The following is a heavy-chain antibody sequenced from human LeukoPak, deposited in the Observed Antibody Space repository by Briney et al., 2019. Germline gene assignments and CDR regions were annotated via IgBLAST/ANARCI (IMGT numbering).Heavy chain of an antibody. V-gene: IGHV3-33*06. CDR2: IWYDGSTT. CDR1: GFTFSSYG. CDR3: AKNEPDYGDYSWDYYYYGMDV. J-gene: IGHJ6*02. D-gene: IGHD4-17*01. Sequence: PGRSLRLSCAASGFTFSSYGMHWVRQAPGKGLEWVAVIWYDGSTTYYADSVKGRFTISRDNSKNTLYLKMNSLRAEDTAVYYCAKNEPDYGDYSWDYYYYGMDVWGQGTTVTVSS.